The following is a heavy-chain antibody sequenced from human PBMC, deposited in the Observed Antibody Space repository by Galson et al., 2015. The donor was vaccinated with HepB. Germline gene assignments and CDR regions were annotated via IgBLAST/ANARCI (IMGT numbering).Heavy chain of an antibody. CDR2: IIPILGIA. J-gene: IGHJ3*02. CDR1: GGTFSSYT. CDR3: ASDSIVGARPDDAFDI. D-gene: IGHD1-26*01. Sequence: SVKVSCKASGGTFSSYTISWVRQAPGQGLEWMGRIIPILGIANYAQKFQGRVTITADKSTSTAYMELSSLRSEDTAVYYCASDSIVGARPDDAFDIWGQGTMVTVSS. V-gene: IGHV1-69*02.